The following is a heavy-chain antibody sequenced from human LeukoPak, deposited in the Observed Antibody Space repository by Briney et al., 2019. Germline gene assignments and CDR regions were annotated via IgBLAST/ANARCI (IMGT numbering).Heavy chain of an antibody. Sequence: ASVKVSCKASGYTFTSYYMHWVRQAPGQGLEWMGLINPSGSSTSYAQKFQGRLSLTRDMSTSTAYMELSSLRSEDTAWDYCARGDYGGNHLYYYYYMAVWGKGTTVTISS. CDR1: GYTFTSYY. CDR3: ARGDYGGNHLYYYYYMAV. CDR2: INPSGSST. D-gene: IGHD4-23*01. V-gene: IGHV1-46*01. J-gene: IGHJ6*03.